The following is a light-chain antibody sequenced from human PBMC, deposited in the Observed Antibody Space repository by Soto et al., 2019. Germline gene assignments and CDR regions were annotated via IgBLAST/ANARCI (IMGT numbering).Light chain of an antibody. CDR2: GHN. V-gene: IGLV1-40*01. J-gene: IGLJ2*01. CDR3: QSYDSSLSGSRV. Sequence: QSVLTQPPSVSGAPGQRVTISCTGSSSNIGAGYDVHWYQQLPGTAPKLLIYGHNNRPSRVPDRFSGSRSGTSASLAITGLQAEDEADYHCQSYDSSLSGSRVFGGGTKLTVL. CDR1: SSNIGAGYD.